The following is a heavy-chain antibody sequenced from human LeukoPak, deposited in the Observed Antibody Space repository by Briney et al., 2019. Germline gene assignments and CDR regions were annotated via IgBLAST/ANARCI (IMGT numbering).Heavy chain of an antibody. CDR2: INPSGGST. CDR3: ARDLGYCSSTSCSIDY. V-gene: IGHV1-46*01. D-gene: IGHD2-2*01. J-gene: IGHJ4*02. CDR1: GYTFTSYY. Sequence: GASVKVSCKASGYTFTSYYMHWVRQAPGQGLEWMGIINPSGGSTSYAQKFQGRVTMTRDTSTSTVYMELSSLRSEDTAVYYCARDLGYCSSTSCSIDYWGQGTLVTVSS.